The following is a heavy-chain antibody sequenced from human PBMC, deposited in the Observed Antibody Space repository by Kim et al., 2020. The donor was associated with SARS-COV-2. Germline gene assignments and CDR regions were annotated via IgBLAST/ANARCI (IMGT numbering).Heavy chain of an antibody. CDR1: GYSISSGYY. D-gene: IGHD4-17*01. CDR3: ARRDYVHYYGMDV. Sequence: SETLSLTCTVSGYSISSGYYWGWIRQPPGKGLEWIGSIYHSGSTYYNPSLKSRVTISVDTSKNQFSLKLSSVTAADTAVYYCARRDYVHYYGMDVWGQGT. J-gene: IGHJ6*02. V-gene: IGHV4-38-2*02. CDR2: IYHSGST.